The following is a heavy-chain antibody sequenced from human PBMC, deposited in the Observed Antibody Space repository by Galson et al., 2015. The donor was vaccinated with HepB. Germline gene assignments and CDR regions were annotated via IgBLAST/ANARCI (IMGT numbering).Heavy chain of an antibody. V-gene: IGHV3-23*01. D-gene: IGHD6-19*01. CDR2: ISGSGGST. CDR1: GFTFSSYA. CDR3: AKGKGAVAGSLYYFDY. J-gene: IGHJ4*02. Sequence: SLRLSCAASGFTFSSYAMSWVRQAPGKGLEWVSAISGSGGSTYYADSVKGRFTISRDNSKNTLYLQMNSLRAEDTAVYYCAKGKGAVAGSLYYFDYWGQGTLVTVSS.